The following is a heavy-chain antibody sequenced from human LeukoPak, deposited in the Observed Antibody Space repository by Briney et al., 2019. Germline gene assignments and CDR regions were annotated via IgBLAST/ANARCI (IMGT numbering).Heavy chain of an antibody. Sequence: SETLSLTCTVSGGSISSYYWSWIRQPAGKGLEWIGRIYTSGSTNYNPSLKSRVTISVDTSKNQFSLKLSSVTAADTAVYYCASGEYQPLFVCWGQGTLVTVSS. V-gene: IGHV4-4*07. J-gene: IGHJ4*02. CDR2: IYTSGST. CDR3: ASGEYQPLFVC. CDR1: GGSISSYY. D-gene: IGHD2-2*01.